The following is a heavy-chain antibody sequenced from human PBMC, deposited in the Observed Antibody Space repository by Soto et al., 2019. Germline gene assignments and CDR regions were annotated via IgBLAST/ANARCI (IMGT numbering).Heavy chain of an antibody. D-gene: IGHD3-22*01. Sequence: EVQLVESGGGLVKPGESLRLSCAASSLPFNNAWMNWVRQAPGKGLEWVGRIKSNTEGGTTEFTAAVTGRFTISRDDSRNTVFLQMSSLKTEDTAVYYCTTWDNSGYYWCQGTLVTVSS. V-gene: IGHV3-15*07. CDR3: TTWDNSGYY. CDR1: SLPFNNAW. J-gene: IGHJ4*02. CDR2: IKSNTEGGTT.